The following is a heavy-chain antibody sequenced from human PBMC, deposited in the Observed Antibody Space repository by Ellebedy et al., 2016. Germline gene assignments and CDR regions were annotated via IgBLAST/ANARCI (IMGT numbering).Heavy chain of an antibody. V-gene: IGHV4-30-2*01. Sequence: SETLSLTCAVSGGSISSGGYSWSWIRQPPGKGLEWIGCIYHSGSTYYNPSLKSRVTISVDTSKNQFSLKLSSVTAADTAVYYCARLLREWHIKDYGFHFDYWGQGTLVTVSS. J-gene: IGHJ4*02. D-gene: IGHD4-17*01. CDR1: GGSISSGGYS. CDR3: ARLLREWHIKDYGFHFDY. CDR2: IYHSGST.